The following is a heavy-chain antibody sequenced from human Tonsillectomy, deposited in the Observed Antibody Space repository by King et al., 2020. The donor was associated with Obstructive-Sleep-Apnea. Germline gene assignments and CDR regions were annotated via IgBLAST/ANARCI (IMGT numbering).Heavy chain of an antibody. V-gene: IGHV3-74*01. CDR1: GFTFSSYW. CDR3: VRAVAGFGDY. Sequence: DVQLVESGGGLVQPGGSLRLSCAASGFTFSSYWMHWVRQSPGKGLLWGSRISSDGSVTTYADFVKGRFTVSRDDAKNTLYLQMNSLRADDTAVYYCVRAVAGFGDYWGQGTLVTVSS. D-gene: IGHD6-19*01. CDR2: ISSDGSVT. J-gene: IGHJ4*02.